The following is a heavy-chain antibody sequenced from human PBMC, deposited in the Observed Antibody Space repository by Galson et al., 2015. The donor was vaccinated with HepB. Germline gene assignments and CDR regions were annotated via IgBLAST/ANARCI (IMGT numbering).Heavy chain of an antibody. D-gene: IGHD1-26*01. CDR1: GYTFTSYA. J-gene: IGHJ2*01. CDR2: INTNTGNP. CDR3: ARWWELPPGPRRRGRGLEGYFDL. V-gene: IGHV7-4-1*02. Sequence: SVKVSCKASGYTFTSYAMNWVRQAPGQGLEWMGWINTNTGNPTYAQGFTGRFVFSLDTSVSTAYLQISSLKAEDTAVYYCARWWELPPGPRRRGRGLEGYFDLWGRGTLVTVSS.